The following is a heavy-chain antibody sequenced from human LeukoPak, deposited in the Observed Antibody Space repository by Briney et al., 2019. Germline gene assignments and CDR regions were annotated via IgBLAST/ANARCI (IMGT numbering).Heavy chain of an antibody. Sequence: SETLSLTCTVSGGSISSGSYYWSWIRQPAGKGLEWIGRIYTSGSTNYNPSLKGRVTISVDTSKNQFSLKLSSVTAADTAVYYCARVVAPTLAAAGINWFDPWGQGTLVTVSS. V-gene: IGHV4-61*02. CDR1: GGSISSGSYY. D-gene: IGHD6-13*01. J-gene: IGHJ5*02. CDR2: IYTSGST. CDR3: ARVVAPTLAAAGINWFDP.